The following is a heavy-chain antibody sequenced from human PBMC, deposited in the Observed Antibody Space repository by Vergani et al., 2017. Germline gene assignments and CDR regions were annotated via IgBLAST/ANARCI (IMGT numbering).Heavy chain of an antibody. CDR1: GFSLSTSGVG. CDR3: AHRHYDFWSGYLNWFDP. J-gene: IGHJ5*02. Sequence: QITLKESGPTLVKPTQTLTLTCTFSGFSLSTSGVGVGWIRQPPGKALEWLALIYWDDDKRYSPSLKIRLTITQDTSKNQVVLTMTNMDPVDTATYYCAHRHYDFWSGYLNWFDPWGQGTLVTVSS. D-gene: IGHD3-3*01. CDR2: IYWDDDK. V-gene: IGHV2-5*02.